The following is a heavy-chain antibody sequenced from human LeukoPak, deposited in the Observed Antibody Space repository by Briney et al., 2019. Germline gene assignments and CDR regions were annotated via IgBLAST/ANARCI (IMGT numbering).Heavy chain of an antibody. V-gene: IGHV4-4*07. Sequence: PSETLSLTCTVSGGSISSYYWSWIRQPAGKGLEWIGRVYSSGSTNYNPSLKSRVTLSVDTSKNQFSLKLASVTAADTAVYYCARAVDYRNYFDYWGQGTLVTVSS. CDR1: GGSISSYY. J-gene: IGHJ4*02. CDR3: ARAVDYRNYFDY. CDR2: VYSSGST. D-gene: IGHD4-11*01.